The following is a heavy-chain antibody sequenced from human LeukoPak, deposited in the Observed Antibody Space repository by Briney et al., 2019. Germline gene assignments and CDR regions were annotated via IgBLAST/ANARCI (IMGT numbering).Heavy chain of an antibody. D-gene: IGHD5-18*01. CDR2: ISGDGGST. Sequence: GGSLRLSCTASGFTFDDYAIHWVRQAPGKGLEWVSLISGDGGSTYYADSVKGRFTISRDNSKNSLYLQMNSLRTEDTALYYCAKDQAQLWLPDYWGQGTPVTVSS. CDR3: AKDQAQLWLPDY. CDR1: GFTFDDYA. J-gene: IGHJ4*02. V-gene: IGHV3-43*02.